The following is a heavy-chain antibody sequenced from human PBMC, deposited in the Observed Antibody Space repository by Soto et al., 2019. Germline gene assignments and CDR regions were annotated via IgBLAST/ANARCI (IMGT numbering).Heavy chain of an antibody. Sequence: SETLSLTCAVSGGSISSGGYSLSWIRQPPGKGLEWIGYIYHSGSTYYNPSLKSRVTISVDRSKNQFSLKLSSVTAADTAVYYCARSNTVTPNWFAPWGQGTLVTVSS. CDR3: ARSNTVTPNWFAP. D-gene: IGHD4-4*01. CDR2: IYHSGST. J-gene: IGHJ5*02. CDR1: GGSISSGGYS. V-gene: IGHV4-30-2*01.